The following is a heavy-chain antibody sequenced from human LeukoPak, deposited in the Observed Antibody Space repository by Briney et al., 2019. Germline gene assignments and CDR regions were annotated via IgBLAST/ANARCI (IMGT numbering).Heavy chain of an antibody. J-gene: IGHJ3*02. V-gene: IGHV4-39*07. CDR1: GGSISRSSYY. Sequence: SETLSLTCSVSGGSISRSSYYWGWIRQPPGKGLEWIGSLYNTETTYYNPSLQSRVTISVDTSKNQFSLKLSSVTAADTAVYYCARGIVVVPAAHDAFDIWGQGTMVTVSS. D-gene: IGHD2-2*01. CDR2: LYNTETT. CDR3: ARGIVVVPAAHDAFDI.